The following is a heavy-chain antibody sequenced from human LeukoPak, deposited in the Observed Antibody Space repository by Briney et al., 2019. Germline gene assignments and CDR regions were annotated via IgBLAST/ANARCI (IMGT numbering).Heavy chain of an antibody. D-gene: IGHD6-13*01. CDR2: INPRGGAT. J-gene: IGHJ4*02. CDR1: GLAFFIAYH. CDR3: ARLAAPGTSSDY. V-gene: IGHV1-46*01. Sequence: ASVKVSCTASGLAFFIAYHMHWVRQAPGQGLEWMGVINPRGGATTYAQKFQGRVTMTTDTSTSTVYMQLSSLRSEDTAGYYCARLAAPGTSSDYWGQGTLVTVSS.